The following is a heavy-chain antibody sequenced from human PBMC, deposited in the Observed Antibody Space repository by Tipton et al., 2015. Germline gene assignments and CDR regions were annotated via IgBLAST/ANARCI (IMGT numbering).Heavy chain of an antibody. J-gene: IGHJ4*02. Sequence: TLSLTCNVSGVSVTSGSYYWNWIRQTPGTGLEWIGYIFYSGNTNYNPSLKNRVTLLIDTSKNQFSLKLRSVTAADTAVYYCARRLYGEYYFDYWGQGTRVAVSS. CDR3: ARRLYGEYYFDY. CDR1: GVSVTSGSYY. D-gene: IGHD4-17*01. V-gene: IGHV4-61*01. CDR2: IFYSGNT.